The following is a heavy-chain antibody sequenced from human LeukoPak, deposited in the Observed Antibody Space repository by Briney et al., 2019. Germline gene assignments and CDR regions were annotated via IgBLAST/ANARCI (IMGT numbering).Heavy chain of an antibody. CDR3: ARSYSNLFDY. Sequence: SETLSLTCTVSGGSISSYYWSWIRQPPGKGLEWIGYIYYSGSTNYNPSLKSRATISVDTSKNQFSLKLTSVTAADTAVYYCARSYSNLFDYWGQGTLVTVSS. V-gene: IGHV4-59*01. CDR2: IYYSGST. D-gene: IGHD4-4*01. CDR1: GGSISSYY. J-gene: IGHJ4*02.